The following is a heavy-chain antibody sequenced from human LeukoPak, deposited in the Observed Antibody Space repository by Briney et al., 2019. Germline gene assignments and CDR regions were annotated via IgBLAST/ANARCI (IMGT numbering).Heavy chain of an antibody. V-gene: IGHV3-7*01. CDR3: ARDFYGYNSGYYCYYMDV. D-gene: IGHD5-24*01. Sequence: GGSLRLSCAASGFTFSSYGMSWVRQAPGKGLEWVANIKQDGSEKYYVDSVKGRFTISRDNAKNSLYLQMNSLRAEDTAVYYCARDFYGYNSGYYCYYMDVWGKGTTVTVSS. J-gene: IGHJ6*03. CDR2: IKQDGSEK. CDR1: GFTFSSYG.